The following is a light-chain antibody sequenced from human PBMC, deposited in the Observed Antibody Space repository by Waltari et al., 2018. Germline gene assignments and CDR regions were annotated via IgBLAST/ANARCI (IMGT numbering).Light chain of an antibody. CDR2: EVT. V-gene: IGLV2-14*03. CDR1: PSDLGNSNY. CDR3: CSYARSSTFV. J-gene: IGLJ2*01. Sequence: QSALTQPASVSGSPGQSITIPCTDTPSDLGNSNYVSWYQQYPGKAPKLLIYEVTNRPSGISHRFSGSKSGNTASLTISGLQAEDEADYYCCSYARSSTFVFGGGTKLTVL.